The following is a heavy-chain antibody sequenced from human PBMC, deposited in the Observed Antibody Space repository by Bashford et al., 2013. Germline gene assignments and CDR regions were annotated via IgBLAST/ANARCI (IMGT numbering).Heavy chain of an antibody. Sequence: ASVKVSCTASGYTFTDYHVHWVRQAPGQGLEWLGWINPNSGGGNFAQNFQGRVSMTRDTSISTAYMELSSLRSDDTAVYFCARDGPVVGVWNAFDVWGQGTVVTVSS. CDR1: GYTFTDYH. CDR3: ARDGPVVGVWNAFDV. CDR2: INPNSGGG. J-gene: IGHJ3*01. V-gene: IGHV1-2*02. D-gene: IGHD1-26*01.